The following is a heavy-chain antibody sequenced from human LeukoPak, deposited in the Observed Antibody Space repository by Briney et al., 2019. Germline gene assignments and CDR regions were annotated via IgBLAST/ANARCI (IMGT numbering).Heavy chain of an antibody. CDR3: ARDRTIFGVAAPSDY. Sequence: GASVKVSCKASGYTFTSYYMHWVRQAPGQGLEWMGIINPSGGSTSYAQKFQGRVTMTRDTSTSTVYMELSRLRSEDTAVYYCARDRTIFGVAAPSDYWGQGTLVTVSS. CDR1: GYTFTSYY. V-gene: IGHV1-46*01. D-gene: IGHD3-3*01. J-gene: IGHJ4*02. CDR2: INPSGGST.